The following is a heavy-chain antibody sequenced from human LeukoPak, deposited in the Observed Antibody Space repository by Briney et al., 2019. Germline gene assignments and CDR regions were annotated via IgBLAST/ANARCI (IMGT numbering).Heavy chain of an antibody. D-gene: IGHD6-19*01. Sequence: YWGWVRQPPGKALEWIGNIFYSGSTYYSPSLKSRVTISVDTSKNQFSLKLRSVTAADTAVYYCARGSRRFDPWGQGTLVTVSS. J-gene: IGHJ5*02. V-gene: IGHV4-39*07. CDR2: IFYSGST. CDR3: ARGSRRFDP. CDR1: Y.